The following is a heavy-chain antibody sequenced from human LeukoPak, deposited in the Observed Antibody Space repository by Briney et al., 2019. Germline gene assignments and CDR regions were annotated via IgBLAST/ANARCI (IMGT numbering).Heavy chain of an antibody. D-gene: IGHD3-16*01. V-gene: IGHV3-48*02. J-gene: IGHJ4*02. Sequence: GGSLRLSCAASGFTFSDYIMNWVRQAPGKGLEWVSYISRSSSIIYYADSVKGRFTISRDNAKNSLYLQMNTLRDEDTAVYYCARDHGGYFDYLGQGTLVTVSS. CDR1: GFTFSDYI. CDR2: ISRSSSII. CDR3: ARDHGGYFDY.